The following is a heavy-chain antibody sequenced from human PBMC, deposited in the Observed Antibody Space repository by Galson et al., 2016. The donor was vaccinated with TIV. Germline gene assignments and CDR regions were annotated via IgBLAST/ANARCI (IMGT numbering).Heavy chain of an antibody. Sequence: SVKVSCKASGGTFSIHAFSWVRQAPGQGLEWMGRIIPMFGTANYAQKFQGRVTITADDSTSTSTSIAYMELSSLRSDDTAVYYCVRGPYYYGSGSEENWGQGTLVTVSS. CDR3: VRGPYYYGSGSEEN. CDR2: IIPMFGTA. D-gene: IGHD3-10*01. V-gene: IGHV1-69*13. J-gene: IGHJ4*02. CDR1: GGTFSIHA.